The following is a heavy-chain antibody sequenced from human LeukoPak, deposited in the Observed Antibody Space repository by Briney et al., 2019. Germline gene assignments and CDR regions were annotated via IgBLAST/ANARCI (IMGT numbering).Heavy chain of an antibody. V-gene: IGHV3-23*01. CDR2: ISGSGGST. D-gene: IGHD3-16*02. CDR3: ATITFGGVIVISHFDY. CDR1: GFTFSSYA. Sequence: PGGSLRPSCAASGFTFSSYAMSWVRQAPGKGLEWVSAISGSGGSTYYADSVKGRFTISRDNSKNTLYLQMNSLRAEDTAVYYCATITFGGVIVISHFDYWGQGTLVTVSS. J-gene: IGHJ4*02.